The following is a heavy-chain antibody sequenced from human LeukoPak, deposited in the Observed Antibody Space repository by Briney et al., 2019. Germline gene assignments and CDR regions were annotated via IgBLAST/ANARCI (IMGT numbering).Heavy chain of an antibody. Sequence: GGSLRLSCAASGFTFSSYAMSWVRQAPGKGVEWVSAISGSGGSTYYADSVKGRFTISRDNSKNTLYLQMNSPRAEDTAVYYCAKDLQWELLPLRPFDIWGKGTMVTVSS. V-gene: IGHV3-23*01. D-gene: IGHD1-26*01. J-gene: IGHJ3*02. CDR1: GFTFSSYA. CDR2: ISGSGGST. CDR3: AKDLQWELLPLRPFDI.